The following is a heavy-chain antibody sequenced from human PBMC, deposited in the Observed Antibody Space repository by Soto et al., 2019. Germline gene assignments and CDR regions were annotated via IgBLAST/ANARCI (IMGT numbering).Heavy chain of an antibody. CDR2: IVVGSGNA. CDR1: GFTCTSSA. J-gene: IGHJ3*02. V-gene: IGHV1-58*02. CDR3: AADENVLLWFGGGWYAFDI. Sequence: ASVKVSCKASGFTCTSSAMQWVRQARGQRLEWIGWIVVGSGNANYAQKFQERVTITRDMSTSTAYMELSSLRSEDTAGYYCAADENVLLWFGGGWYAFDIWG. D-gene: IGHD3-10*01.